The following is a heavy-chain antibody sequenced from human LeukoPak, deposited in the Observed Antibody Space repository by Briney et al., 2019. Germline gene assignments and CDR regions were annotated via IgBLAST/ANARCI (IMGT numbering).Heavy chain of an antibody. CDR1: GFTFSSYA. V-gene: IGHV3-66*01. CDR3: ASLAPGLLRYFDWLLPGDY. D-gene: IGHD3-9*01. CDR2: IYSGGST. Sequence: SGGSLRLSCAASGFTFSSYAMSWVRQAPGKGLEWVSVIYSGGSTYYADSVKGRFTISRDNSKNTLYLQMNSLRAEDTAVYYCASLAPGLLRYFDWLLPGDYWGQGTLVTVSS. J-gene: IGHJ4*02.